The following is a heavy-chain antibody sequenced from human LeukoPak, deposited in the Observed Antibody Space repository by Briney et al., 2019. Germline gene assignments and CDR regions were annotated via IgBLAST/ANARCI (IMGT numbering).Heavy chain of an antibody. Sequence: ASVKVSCKASGYTFTSYGISWVRQAPGQGLEWMGWISAYNGNTNYAQKLQGRVTMTTDTSTSTAYMELRSLRSDDTAVYYCASHRGGPVADRNWFDPWGQGTLVTVSS. CDR2: ISAYNGNT. CDR3: ASHRGGPVADRNWFDP. J-gene: IGHJ5*02. CDR1: GYTFTSYG. D-gene: IGHD6-19*01. V-gene: IGHV1-18*01.